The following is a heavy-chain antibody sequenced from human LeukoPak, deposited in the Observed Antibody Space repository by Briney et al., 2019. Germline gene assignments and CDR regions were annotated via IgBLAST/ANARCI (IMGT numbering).Heavy chain of an antibody. Sequence: SETLSLTCAVYGGSFSGYYRSWIRQPPAKGLEWIGEVNHSGSTNYNPSLKSRVTISVDTSKNQFSLKLSSVTAADTAVYYCARTDYSTEEGGDNWGQGTLVTVSS. CDR1: GGSFSGYY. CDR3: ARTDYSTEEGGDN. D-gene: IGHD4-11*01. CDR2: VNHSGST. V-gene: IGHV4-34*01. J-gene: IGHJ4*02.